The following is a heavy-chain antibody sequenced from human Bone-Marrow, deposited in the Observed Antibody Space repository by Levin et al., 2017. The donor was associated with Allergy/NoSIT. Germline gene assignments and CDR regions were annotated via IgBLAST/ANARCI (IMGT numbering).Heavy chain of an antibody. CDR1: GGSINSDY. CDR3: ARAGNNWDRIWFAP. J-gene: IGHJ5*02. V-gene: IGHV4-4*08. D-gene: IGHD1-1*01. CDR2: ISASASTRGST. Sequence: SETLSLTCTVSGGSINSDYWSWIRQPPGKGLEWIGYISASASTRGSTTYNPSLKTRVTISVDMSKNEVSLKLSSLTAADTAVYYCARAGNNWDRIWFAPWGQGTLVTVSS.